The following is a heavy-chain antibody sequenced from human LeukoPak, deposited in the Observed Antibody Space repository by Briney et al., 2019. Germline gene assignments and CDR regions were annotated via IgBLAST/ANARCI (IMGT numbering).Heavy chain of an antibody. CDR2: ISYGGSNK. CDR1: GFTFSSYA. V-gene: IGHV3-30-3*01. J-gene: IGHJ4*02. D-gene: IGHD4-23*01. CDR3: ARGRPHGNDY. Sequence: GRSLRLSCAASGFTFSSYAMHWVRQAPGKGLEWVAVISYGGSNKYYADSVKGRFTISRDNSKNTLYLQMNSLRVEDTAVYYCARGRPHGNDYWGQGTLVTVSS.